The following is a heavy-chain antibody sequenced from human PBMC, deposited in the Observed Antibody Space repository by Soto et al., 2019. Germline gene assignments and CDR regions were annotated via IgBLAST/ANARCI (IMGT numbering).Heavy chain of an antibody. CDR3: ATDTIFGVAVPRY. Sequence: GGSLRLSCAASGFTFSSYAMHWVRQAPGKGLEWVAVISYDGSNKYYADSVKGRFTISRDNSKNTLYLQMNSLRAEDTAVYYCATDTIFGVAVPRYWGQGTLVTVSS. CDR2: ISYDGSNK. D-gene: IGHD3-3*01. V-gene: IGHV3-30-3*01. CDR1: GFTFSSYA. J-gene: IGHJ4*02.